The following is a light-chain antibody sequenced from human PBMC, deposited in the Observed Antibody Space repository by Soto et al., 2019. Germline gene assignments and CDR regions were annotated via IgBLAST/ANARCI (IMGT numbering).Light chain of an antibody. J-gene: IGKJ2*01. CDR2: AAS. Sequence: EIVLTQSPGTLSLSPGEGGTLSCRASQSISSSYLAWYQRKPGQSPRLLIYAASSSATGIPDRFSGSGSGTDFTLTISTLEPEDFAVYYCQLYGGSHMFSFGQGTKLEIK. CDR1: QSISSSY. CDR3: QLYGGSHMFS. V-gene: IGKV3-20*01.